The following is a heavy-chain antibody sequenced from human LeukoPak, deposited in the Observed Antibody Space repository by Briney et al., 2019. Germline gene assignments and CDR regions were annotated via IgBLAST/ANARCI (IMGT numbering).Heavy chain of an antibody. CDR2: ISYDGSNK. J-gene: IGHJ4*02. CDR1: GFTFSSYS. CDR3: ASCCSSSNFDY. D-gene: IGHD6-6*01. Sequence: GGSLRLSCAASGFTFSSYSMNWVRQAPGKGLEWVAVISYDGSNKYYADSVKGRFTISRDNSKNTLYLQMNSLRAEDTAVYYCASCCSSSNFDYWGQGTLVTVSS. V-gene: IGHV3-30*03.